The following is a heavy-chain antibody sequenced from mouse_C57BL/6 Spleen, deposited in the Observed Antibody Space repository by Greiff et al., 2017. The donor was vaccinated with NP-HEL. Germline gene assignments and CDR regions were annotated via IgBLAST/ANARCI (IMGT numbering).Heavy chain of an antibody. D-gene: IGHD1-1*01. Sequence: EVQRVESGGGLVKSGGSLKLSCAASGFTFSDYGMHWVRQAPETGLERVAYISSGSSTIYSADTVKGRFTISRDNAKNTLFLQRTSLRSEDTAMYYCALYGSSVSDYAMDNWGQGDSVTVAS. CDR3: ALYGSSVSDYAMDN. CDR1: GFTFSDYG. V-gene: IGHV5-17*01. J-gene: IGHJ4*01. CDR2: ISSGSSTI.